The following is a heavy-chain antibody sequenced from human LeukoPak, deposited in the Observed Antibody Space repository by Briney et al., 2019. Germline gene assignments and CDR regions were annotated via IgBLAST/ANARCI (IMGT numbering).Heavy chain of an antibody. J-gene: IGHJ4*02. CDR3: AKDFWMATIVYYFDY. V-gene: IGHV3-23*01. D-gene: IGHD5-24*01. CDR1: GFTFSSYA. CDR2: ISGSGGST. Sequence: GGSLRLSCAASGFTFSSYAMSWVRQAPGKGLEWVSAISGSGGSTYYADSVKGRFTISRDNSKNTLYLQMDSLRAEDTAVYYCAKDFWMATIVYYFDYWGQGTLVTVSS.